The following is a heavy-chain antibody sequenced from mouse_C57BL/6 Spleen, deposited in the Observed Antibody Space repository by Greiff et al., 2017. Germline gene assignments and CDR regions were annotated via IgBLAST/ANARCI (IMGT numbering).Heavy chain of an antibody. CDR2: ISYSGST. CDR1: GYSITSGYD. Sequence: EVQLQESGPGMVKPSQSLSLTCTVTGYSITSGYDWHWIRHFPGNKLEWMGYISYSGSTNYNPSLKSRISITHDTSKNHFFLKLNSVTTEDTATYYCARWGLSYAMDYWGRGTSVTVSS. V-gene: IGHV3-1*01. J-gene: IGHJ4*01. D-gene: IGHD2-13*01. CDR3: ARWGLSYAMDY.